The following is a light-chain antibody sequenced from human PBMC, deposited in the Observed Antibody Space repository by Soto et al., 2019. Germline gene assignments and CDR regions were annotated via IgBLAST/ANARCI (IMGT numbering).Light chain of an antibody. CDR1: SGDVGSYRF. Sequence: QSALTQPPSASGSPGQSVTISCTGTSGDVGSYRFVSWYQQHPGKAPKLLIYEGSKRPSGVSNRFSGSKSGNTASLTISGLQAEDEADYYCCSYAGSTTFLYVFGTGTKVTVL. V-gene: IGLV2-23*03. CDR3: CSYAGSTTFLYV. CDR2: EGS. J-gene: IGLJ1*01.